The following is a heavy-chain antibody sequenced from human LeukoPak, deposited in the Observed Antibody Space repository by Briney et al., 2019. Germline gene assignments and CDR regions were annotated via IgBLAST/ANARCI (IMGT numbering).Heavy chain of an antibody. CDR2: INHSGST. D-gene: IGHD6-19*01. Sequence: SETLSLTCAVYGGSFSGYYWSWIRQPPGKGLEWIGEINHSGSTNYNPSLKSRVTISVDTSKNQFSLKLSSVTAADTAVYYCARVSRLVVNRPSDYWGQGTLVTVSS. V-gene: IGHV4-34*01. CDR3: ARVSRLVVNRPSDY. CDR1: GGSFSGYY. J-gene: IGHJ4*02.